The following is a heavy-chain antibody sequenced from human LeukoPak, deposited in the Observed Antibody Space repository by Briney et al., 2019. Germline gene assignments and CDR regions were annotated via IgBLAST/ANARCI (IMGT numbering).Heavy chain of an antibody. J-gene: IGHJ4*02. Sequence: GGSLRLSCAASGFTFSSYWMHWVRQAPGKGLVWVSRINSDGSNTNYADSVKGRFTISRDNAKNTLYLQMNSLRAEDTAVFYCARVRDISGHWGFLDYWGQGTMVTVSS. V-gene: IGHV3-74*01. CDR1: GFTFSSYW. D-gene: IGHD6-19*01. CDR2: INSDGSNT. CDR3: ARVRDISGHWGFLDY.